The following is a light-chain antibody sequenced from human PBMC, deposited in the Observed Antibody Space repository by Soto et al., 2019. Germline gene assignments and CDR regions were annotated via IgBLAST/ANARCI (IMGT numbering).Light chain of an antibody. J-gene: IGKJ2*01. CDR1: QNIGRW. Sequence: DIQMTQSPSTLSASVGDTVTITCRASQNIGRWLAWYQQKPGKAPKLLIYDASNLESGVPSRISGSGSGTEFTLTISRLEPEDFTVYYCQQYVTPPYIFGQGTKLEIK. V-gene: IGKV1-5*01. CDR3: QQYVTPPYI. CDR2: DAS.